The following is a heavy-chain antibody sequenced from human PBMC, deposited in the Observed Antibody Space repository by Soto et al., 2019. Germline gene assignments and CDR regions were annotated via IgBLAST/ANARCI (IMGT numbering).Heavy chain of an antibody. Sequence: GGSLRLSCAASGFTFSSYGMHWVRQAPGKGLEWVAVIWYDGSNKYYADSVKGRFTISRDNSKNTLYLQMNSLRAEDTAVYYCARDGSRAAKVLDYWGQGTLVTVSS. D-gene: IGHD5-18*01. V-gene: IGHV3-33*01. J-gene: IGHJ4*02. CDR3: ARDGSRAAKVLDY. CDR1: GFTFSSYG. CDR2: IWYDGSNK.